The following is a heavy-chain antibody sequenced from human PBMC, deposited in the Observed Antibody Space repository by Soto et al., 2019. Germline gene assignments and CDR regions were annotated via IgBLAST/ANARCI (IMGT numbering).Heavy chain of an antibody. V-gene: IGHV1-69*13. CDR2: IIPIFGTA. CDR1: GGTFSSYA. D-gene: IGHD2-15*01. Sequence: SVKVSCKASGGTFSSYAISWVRQAPGQGLEWMGGIIPIFGTANYAQKFQGRVTITADESTSTAYMELSSLRSEDTAVYYCARTPQLGYRLRMDVWGQGTTVTVSS. CDR3: ARTPQLGYRLRMDV. J-gene: IGHJ6*02.